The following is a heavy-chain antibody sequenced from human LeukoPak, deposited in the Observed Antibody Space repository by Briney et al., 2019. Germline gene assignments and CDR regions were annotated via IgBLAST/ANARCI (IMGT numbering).Heavy chain of an antibody. J-gene: IGHJ4*02. V-gene: IGHV3-66*04. CDR3: ARQRTLHYYDSSRYVDY. D-gene: IGHD3-22*01. CDR2: IYSGGST. Sequence: GGSLRLSCAASGFTVSSNYMSWVRQAPGKGLEWVSVIYSGGSTYYADSVKGRFTISRDNSKNTLYLQMNSLRAEDTAVYYCARQRTLHYYDSSRYVDYSGQRTLVTVSS. CDR1: GFTVSSNY.